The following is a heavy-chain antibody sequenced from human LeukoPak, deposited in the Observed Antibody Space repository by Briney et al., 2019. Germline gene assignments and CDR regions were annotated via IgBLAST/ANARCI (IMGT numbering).Heavy chain of an antibody. Sequence: GASVKVSCKASGYTFTSYGISWVRQAPGQGLEWMGWISAYNGNTNYAQKFQGRVTITADESTSTAYMELSSLRSEDTAVYYCARDGHYYGSGSFYYMDVWGKGTTVTISS. V-gene: IGHV1-18*01. D-gene: IGHD3-10*01. CDR1: GYTFTSYG. CDR3: ARDGHYYGSGSFYYMDV. CDR2: ISAYNGNT. J-gene: IGHJ6*03.